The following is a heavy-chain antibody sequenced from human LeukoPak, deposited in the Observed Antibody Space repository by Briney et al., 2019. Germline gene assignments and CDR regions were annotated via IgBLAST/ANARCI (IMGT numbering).Heavy chain of an antibody. CDR2: IEHSGSI. V-gene: IGHV4-38-2*02. CDR1: GYSISSGYY. Sequence: SETLSLTCGVSGYSISSGYYRGWIRQPPGKGLEWIGSIEHSGSIYYNPSLKSRVTISVDTSKNQYSLKMSSVNAADTAVYYCERDPVSAVVVIPNDYWGQGTLVTVSS. D-gene: IGHD3-22*01. CDR3: ERDPVSAVVVIPNDY. J-gene: IGHJ4*02.